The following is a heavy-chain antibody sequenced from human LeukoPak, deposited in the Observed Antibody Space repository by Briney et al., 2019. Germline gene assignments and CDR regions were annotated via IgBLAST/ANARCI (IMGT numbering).Heavy chain of an antibody. J-gene: IGHJ4*02. Sequence: GGSLRLSCAASRFAVSNNYMTWVRQAPGKGLEWVSVIYKDGSTYYADSVKGRFTISRDNSKNTVYLQMNSLRAEDTAVYYCARGYCSGRSCYMWYSDYWGQGTLVTVSS. CDR2: IYKDGST. CDR1: RFAVSNNY. D-gene: IGHD2-15*01. CDR3: ARGYCSGRSCYMWYSDY. V-gene: IGHV3-53*01.